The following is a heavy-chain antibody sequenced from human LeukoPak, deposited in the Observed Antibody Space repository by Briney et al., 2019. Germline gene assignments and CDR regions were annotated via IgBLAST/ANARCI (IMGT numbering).Heavy chain of an antibody. CDR2: INPSGGSP. CDR1: GYTFTNYY. CDR3: AKDQSGSLDY. V-gene: IGHV1-46*01. J-gene: IGHJ4*02. Sequence: ASVKVSCKASGYTFTNYYMHWVRQAPGQGLQWMGIINPSGGSPSYAQRFQGRVTMTRDTSTSTVYMELSSLRSEDTALYYCAKDQSGSLDYWGQGTLVTVSS. D-gene: IGHD1-26*01.